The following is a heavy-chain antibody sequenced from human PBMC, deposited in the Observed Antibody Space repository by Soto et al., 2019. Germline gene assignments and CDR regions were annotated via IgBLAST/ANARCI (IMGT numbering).Heavy chain of an antibody. J-gene: IGHJ2*01. CDR3: ARDREVGNYADWYFDF. CDR1: GFTFSDHY. CDR2: TRNKANSYTT. Sequence: EVQLVESGGGLVQPGGSLRLSCAASGFTFSDHYMDWVRQAPGKGLEWVGRTRNKANSYTTEYAASVKGRFTISRDDSKNSLYLQMSSLKTEDTAMYYCARDREVGNYADWYFDFWGRGTLVTVSS. V-gene: IGHV3-72*01. D-gene: IGHD1-7*01.